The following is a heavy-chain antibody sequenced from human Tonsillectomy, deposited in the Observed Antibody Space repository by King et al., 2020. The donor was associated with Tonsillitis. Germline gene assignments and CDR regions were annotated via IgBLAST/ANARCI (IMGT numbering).Heavy chain of an antibody. CDR1: GFPFSRFG. D-gene: IGHD2-8*01. Sequence: LVQSGGGVVQSGGSLRLSCVVSGFPFSRFGMHWVRQAPGKGLEWLSVISYDGSSQYYADSVKGRFTISRDNPERTLYLQLSDLRTEDTAVYYCARSGMYCTASNCQPPYYYYSMDVWGQGTTVIVSS. CDR2: ISYDGSSQ. J-gene: IGHJ6*02. CDR3: ARSGMYCTASNCQPPYYYYSMDV. V-gene: IGHV3-30*03.